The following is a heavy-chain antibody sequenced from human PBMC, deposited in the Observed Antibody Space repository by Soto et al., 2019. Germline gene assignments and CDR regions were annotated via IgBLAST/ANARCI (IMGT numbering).Heavy chain of an antibody. D-gene: IGHD2-2*01. CDR2: ISSSGSTI. Sequence: GGSLRLSCAASGFTFSSYEMNWVRQAPGKGLEWVSYISSSGSTIYYADSVKGRFTISRDNAKNSLYLQMNSLRAEDTAVYYCARGRVVVPAANPIPSITGTTSYYGMDVWGQGTTVTVSS. CDR1: GFTFSSYE. V-gene: IGHV3-48*03. CDR3: ARGRVVVPAANPIPSITGTTSYYGMDV. J-gene: IGHJ6*02.